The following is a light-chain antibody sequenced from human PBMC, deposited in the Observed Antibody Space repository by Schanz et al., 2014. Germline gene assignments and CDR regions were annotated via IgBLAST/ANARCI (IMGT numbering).Light chain of an antibody. CDR1: SSDVGGYNY. CDR3: SSYTSSSSWV. CDR2: DVS. J-gene: IGLJ3*02. Sequence: QSALTQPASVSGSPGQSITISCTGTSSDVGGYNYVSWYQQHPGKAPKLMIYDVSNRPSGVSNRFSGSKSGNTASLRISGLQAEDEADYYCSSYTSSSSWVFGGGTKLTVL. V-gene: IGLV2-14*01.